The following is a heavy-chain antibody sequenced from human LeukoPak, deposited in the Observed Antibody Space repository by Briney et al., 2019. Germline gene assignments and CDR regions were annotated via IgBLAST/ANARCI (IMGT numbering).Heavy chain of an antibody. CDR2: ISWDGGST. CDR3: AKAGEGSSGYDPFDY. CDR1: GFTFSTYA. Sequence: PGGSLRLSCAASGFTFSTYAMSWVRQAPGKGLEWVSLISWDGGSTYYADSVKGRFTISRDNSKNSLYLQMNSLRTEDTALYYCAKAGEGSSGYDPFDYWGQGTLVTVSS. V-gene: IGHV3-43*01. J-gene: IGHJ4*02. D-gene: IGHD5-12*01.